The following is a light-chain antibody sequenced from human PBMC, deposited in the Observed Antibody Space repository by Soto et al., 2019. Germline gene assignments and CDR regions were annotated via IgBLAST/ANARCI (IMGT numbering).Light chain of an antibody. CDR3: SSYSTSNTLVI. J-gene: IGLJ2*01. V-gene: IGLV2-14*01. CDR1: SSDVGGYNY. Sequence: QSALTQPASVSGSPGQSITISCTGTSSDVGGYNYVSWYQQHPGKAPKLMIYEVTNRPSGVSNRFSGSKSGNRASLTITGLQAEDEADYYCSSYSTSNTLVIFGGGTQLTVL. CDR2: EVT.